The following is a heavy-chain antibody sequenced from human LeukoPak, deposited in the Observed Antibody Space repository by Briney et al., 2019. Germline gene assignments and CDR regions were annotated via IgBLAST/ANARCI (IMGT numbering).Heavy chain of an antibody. CDR2: IDSSTSHI. CDR1: GFTFSSYS. D-gene: IGHD6-13*01. J-gene: IGHJ4*02. V-gene: IGHV3-21*01. CDR3: ARAAAGYGTSRIDY. Sequence: GGSLRLSCAASGFTFSSYSINWVRQAPGKGLEWVSSIDSSTSHIYYADSVKGRFTISRDNAKNSLYLQMNSLRAEDTALYYCARAAAGYGTSRIDYWGQGTLVTVSS.